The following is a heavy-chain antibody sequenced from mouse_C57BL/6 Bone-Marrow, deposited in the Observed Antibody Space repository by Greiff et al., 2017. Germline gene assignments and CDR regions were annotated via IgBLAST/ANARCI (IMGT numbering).Heavy chain of an antibody. V-gene: IGHV1-59*01. CDR1: GYTFTSYW. CDR2: IAPSDSYT. CDR3: ASIVTSYFDY. Sequence: QVQLQQPGAELVRPGTSVKLSCKASGYTFTSYWMHWVKQRPGQGLEWIGVIAPSDSYTNYNQKFKGKATLTVDTSSSTAYMQLSSLTSEDSAVYYCASIVTSYFDYWGQGTTLTVSS. D-gene: IGHD2-5*01. J-gene: IGHJ2*01.